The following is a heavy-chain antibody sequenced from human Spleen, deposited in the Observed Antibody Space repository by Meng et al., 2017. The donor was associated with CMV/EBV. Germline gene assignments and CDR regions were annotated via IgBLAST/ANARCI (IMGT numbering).Heavy chain of an antibody. CDR3: ASSYSSGYYYVDY. V-gene: IGHV4-34*01. D-gene: IGHD3-22*01. J-gene: IGHJ4*02. CDR2: INHSGST. CDR1: GGSFSGYY. Sequence: QGPLTQWGPGLLKPSETLSLTCTVSGGSFSGYYLRCIRQPPGKGLAWIGEINHSGSTNYNPSLKSRVTISMDTSKNPFSLRLSSVTAADTAVYYCASSYSSGYYYVDYWGQGTLVTVSS.